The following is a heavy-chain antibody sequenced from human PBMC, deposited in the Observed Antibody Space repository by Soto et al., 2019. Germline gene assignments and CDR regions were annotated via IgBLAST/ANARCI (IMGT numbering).Heavy chain of an antibody. V-gene: IGHV4-4*02. D-gene: IGHD3-10*01. CDR2: IYHSGST. CDR1: TGSISSNSW. J-gene: IGHJ4*02. CDR3: ARRGDGSGSLDY. Sequence: SETLSLTCAVSTGSISSNSWWIWVRQPPGKGLEWIGEIYHSGSTTYSPSLKSPVTISVDKSKNQFSLKLSSVTAADTAVYYCARRGDGSGSLDYWGRGXLVTVSS.